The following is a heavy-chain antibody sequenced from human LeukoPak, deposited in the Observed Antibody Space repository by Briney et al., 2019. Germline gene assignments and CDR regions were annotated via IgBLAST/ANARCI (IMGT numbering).Heavy chain of an antibody. CDR3: ARDWRYSSSWFDY. J-gene: IGHJ4*02. CDR1: GFTFSGYS. CDR2: ISSSSSYI. Sequence: GGSLRLSCAASGFTFSGYSMNWVRQAPGKGLEWVSSISSSSSYIYYADSVKGRFTISRDNAKNSLYLQMNSLRAEDTAVYYCARDWRYSSSWFDYWGQGTLVTVSS. D-gene: IGHD6-13*01. V-gene: IGHV3-21*01.